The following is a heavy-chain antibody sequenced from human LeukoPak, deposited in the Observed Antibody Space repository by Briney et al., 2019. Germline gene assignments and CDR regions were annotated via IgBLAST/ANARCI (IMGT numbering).Heavy chain of an antibody. CDR1: GGTFSSYA. V-gene: IGHV1-2*02. J-gene: IGHJ4*02. Sequence: ASVKVSCKASGGTFSSYAISWVRQAPGQGPEWMGWINPKSGDRNYAQKFQGRVTMTRDTSINTVYMELSRLRSDDTAVYYCARRRRHDYWGQGTLVTVS. CDR3: ARRRRHDY. CDR2: INPKSGDR.